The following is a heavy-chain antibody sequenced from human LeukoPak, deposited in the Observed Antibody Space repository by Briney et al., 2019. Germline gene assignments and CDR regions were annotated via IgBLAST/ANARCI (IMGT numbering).Heavy chain of an antibody. Sequence: PSESLSLTCAVSGGSISSGGYYWSWIRQPPGKGLEWIGYTYHSGSTYYNPSLKSRVTISVDRSKNQFSLKPSSVTAADTAVYYCARGRYCSSRSCYRRGYFYYGMDVWGQGWTVTVS. CDR3: ARGRYCSSRSCYRRGYFYYGMDV. V-gene: IGHV4-30-2*01. CDR1: GGSISSGGYY. D-gene: IGHD2-2*02. CDR2: TYHSGST. J-gene: IGHJ6*02.